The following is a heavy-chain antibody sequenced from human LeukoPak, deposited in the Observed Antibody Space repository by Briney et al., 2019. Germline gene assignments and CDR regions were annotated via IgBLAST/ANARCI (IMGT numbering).Heavy chain of an antibody. Sequence: SETLSLTCAVSGGSFSVHYWSWIRQPPGKGLEWIGEINQSGSTTYNPSLKSRVTLSVDTSKDQFSLTLSSVTAADTAVYYCATSYIGGFGKPDYWGQGTLVTVSS. CDR2: INQSGST. D-gene: IGHD3-16*01. CDR1: GGSFSVHY. V-gene: IGHV4-34*01. CDR3: ATSYIGGFGKPDY. J-gene: IGHJ4*02.